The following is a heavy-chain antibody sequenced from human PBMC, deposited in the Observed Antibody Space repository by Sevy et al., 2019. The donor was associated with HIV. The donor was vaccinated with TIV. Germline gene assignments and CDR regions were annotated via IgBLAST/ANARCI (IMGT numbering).Heavy chain of an antibody. CDR2: IYYSGST. D-gene: IGHD2-15*01. CDR1: GGSVSSGSYY. J-gene: IGHJ5*02. CDR3: ARAPSCSGGSGYPLPSWFDP. Sequence: SETLSLTCTVSGGSVSSGSYYWSWIRQPPGKGLEWIGYIYYSGSTNYNPSLKSRVTISVDTSKNQFSLKLSSVTAADTAGYYCARAPSCSGGSGYPLPSWFDPWGQGTLVTVSS. V-gene: IGHV4-61*01.